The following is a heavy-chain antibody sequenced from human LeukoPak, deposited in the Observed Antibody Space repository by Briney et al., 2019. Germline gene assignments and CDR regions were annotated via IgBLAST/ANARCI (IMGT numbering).Heavy chain of an antibody. D-gene: IGHD1-7*01. V-gene: IGHV4-30-2*01. CDR2: IYHSGST. Sequence: SETLSLTCTVSGCSISSGGYSWSWIRQPPGKGLEWIGYIYHSGSTYYNPSLKSRVTISVDRSKNQFSLKLSSVTAADTAVYYCARGDNWNYNFDYWGQGTLVTVSS. CDR1: GCSISSGGYS. J-gene: IGHJ4*02. CDR3: ARGDNWNYNFDY.